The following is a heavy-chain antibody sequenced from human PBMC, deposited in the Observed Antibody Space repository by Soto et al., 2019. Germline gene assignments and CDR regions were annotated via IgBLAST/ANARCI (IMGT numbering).Heavy chain of an antibody. CDR2: IYYSGST. Sequence: PSETLSLTCTVSGGSISSSSYYWGWIRQPPGEGLEWIGSIYYSGSTYYNPSLKSRVTISVDTSKNQFSLKLSSVTAADTAVYYCAINYDFWSGYLDYWGQGTLVTVSS. V-gene: IGHV4-39*01. CDR3: AINYDFWSGYLDY. CDR1: GGSISSSSYY. D-gene: IGHD3-3*01. J-gene: IGHJ4*02.